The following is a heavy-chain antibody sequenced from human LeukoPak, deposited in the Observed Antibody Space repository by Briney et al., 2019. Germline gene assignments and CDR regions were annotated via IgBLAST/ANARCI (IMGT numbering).Heavy chain of an antibody. V-gene: IGHV3-23*01. Sequence: GGSLRLSCAASGFTFSSYAMSWVRQAPGKGLEWVSTISGSGGSTYYADSVKGRFTISRDNSKNTLYLHMNSLRAEDTAVYYCAKERYGDYVPFDYWGQGTLVTVSS. D-gene: IGHD4-17*01. CDR2: ISGSGGST. CDR1: GFTFSSYA. CDR3: AKERYGDYVPFDY. J-gene: IGHJ4*02.